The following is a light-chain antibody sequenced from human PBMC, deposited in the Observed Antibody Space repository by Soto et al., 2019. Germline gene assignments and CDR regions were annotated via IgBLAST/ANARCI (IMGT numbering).Light chain of an antibody. J-gene: IGLJ1*01. CDR2: GNS. V-gene: IGLV1-40*01. CDR3: QSYDSSLSVSYV. CDR1: SSNIGAGYD. Sequence: QSVLTQPPSVSGAPGQRVTISCTGSSSNIGAGYDVHWYQQLPGTAPKLLIYGNSNRPSGVPDRFSGSKSGTSASLAITGLQAEDVVDYYCQSYDSSLSVSYVFGTGTKVTDL.